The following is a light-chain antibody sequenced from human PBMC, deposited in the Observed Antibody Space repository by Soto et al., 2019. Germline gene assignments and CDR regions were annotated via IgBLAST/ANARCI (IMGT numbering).Light chain of an antibody. V-gene: IGKV3-15*01. J-gene: IGKJ5*01. CDR1: QSVSSY. Sequence: EIVMTQSPVTLSVSPGERATLSCRASQSVSSYLAWYQQKPGQAPRLLIYDASNRATGIPARFSGSGSGTEFTLTISSLQSEDFAVYYCQQYHNWPPITFGQGTRLEIK. CDR2: DAS. CDR3: QQYHNWPPIT.